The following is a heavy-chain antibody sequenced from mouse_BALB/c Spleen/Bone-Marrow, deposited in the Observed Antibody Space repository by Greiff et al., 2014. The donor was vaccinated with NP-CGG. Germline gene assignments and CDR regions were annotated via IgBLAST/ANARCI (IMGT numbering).Heavy chain of an antibody. Sequence: DLVKPGASVKLSCKASGYTFTSYWINWIKQRPGQGLEWIGRIAPGSGSTYYNEMFKGKATLTVDTPSSTAYIQLSILSSEDSAVYFCARFPIYYGNYGAMDYWGQGTSVTVSS. CDR3: ARFPIYYGNYGAMDY. V-gene: IGHV1S41*01. D-gene: IGHD2-1*01. CDR1: GYTFTSYW. J-gene: IGHJ4*01. CDR2: IAPGSGST.